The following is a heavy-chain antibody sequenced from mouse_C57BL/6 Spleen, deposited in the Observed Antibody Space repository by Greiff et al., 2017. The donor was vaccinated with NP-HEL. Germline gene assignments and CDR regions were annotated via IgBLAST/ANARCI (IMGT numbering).Heavy chain of an antibody. CDR2: FYPGSGSI. CDR1: GYTFTEYT. CDR3: ARHEGYDYPFAY. V-gene: IGHV1-62-2*01. D-gene: IGHD2-4*01. Sequence: VQLQQSGAELVKPGASVKLSCKASGYTFTEYTIHWVKQRSGQGLEWIGWFYPGSGSIKYNEKFKDKATLTADKSSRAVYIELSRLTSEDAAVYFCARHEGYDYPFAYWGQGTLVTVSA. J-gene: IGHJ3*01.